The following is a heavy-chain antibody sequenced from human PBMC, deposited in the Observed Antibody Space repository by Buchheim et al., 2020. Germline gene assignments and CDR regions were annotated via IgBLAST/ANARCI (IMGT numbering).Heavy chain of an antibody. Sequence: HLQLQESGPGLVKPSETLSLTCTLSGGSLSSSSSYWGWIRQPPGKGLEWIGCIYYSGSTYYNPSLKIRVTISVDTSTTQFSLKLSYVTAADTAVYYRARHISGSYSHYYYYVDVWGKGTT. V-gene: IGHV4-39*01. CDR1: GGSLSSSSSY. J-gene: IGHJ6*03. CDR2: IYYSGST. D-gene: IGHD1-26*01. CDR3: ARHISGSYSHYYYYVDV.